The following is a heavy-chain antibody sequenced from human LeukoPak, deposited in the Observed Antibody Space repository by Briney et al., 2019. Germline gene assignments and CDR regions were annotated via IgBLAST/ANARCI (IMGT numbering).Heavy chain of an antibody. CDR2: ISHDGSKK. CDR1: GFTFSDYA. CDR3: ARDGAGHYYESSGYFDS. Sequence: GGSLRLSCAASGFTFSDYAIHLVRQAPGKGLEWVAVISHDGSKKYYADSVKGRFTISRDSSRNTVYLQVKSLRAEDTAVYYCARDGAGHYYESSGYFDSWGQGTLVTVSS. D-gene: IGHD3-22*01. V-gene: IGHV3-30-3*01. J-gene: IGHJ4*02.